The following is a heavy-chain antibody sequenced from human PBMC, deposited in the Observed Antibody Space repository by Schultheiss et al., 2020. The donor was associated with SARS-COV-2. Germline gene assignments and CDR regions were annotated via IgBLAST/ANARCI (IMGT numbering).Heavy chain of an antibody. CDR1: GGSVSSGSYY. Sequence: SETLSLTCTVSGGSVSSGSYYWSWIRQPPGKGLEWIGYIYYSGSTNYNPSLKSRVTMSVDTSKNQFSLKLSSVTAADTAVYYCVKEEGHGPNNFDYWGQGTLVTVSS. D-gene: IGHD2/OR15-2a*01. CDR3: VKEEGHGPNNFDY. J-gene: IGHJ4*02. V-gene: IGHV4-61*01. CDR2: IYYSGST.